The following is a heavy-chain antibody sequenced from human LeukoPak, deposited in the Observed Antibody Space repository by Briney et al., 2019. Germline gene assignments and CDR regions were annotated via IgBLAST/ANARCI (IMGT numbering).Heavy chain of an antibody. CDR2: IHSGGST. V-gene: IGHV4-4*07. J-gene: IGHJ4*02. Sequence: PSETLSLTCTVSCGSMNNYFWAWIRQPAGRGLEWIGRIHSGGSTNYNPSVKSRLSLSVDTSRNQFSLKLSSVTAADTAVYYCARELSPGNTFDYWGQGTLVTVSS. CDR1: CGSMNNYF. D-gene: IGHD1-26*01. CDR3: ARELSPGNTFDY.